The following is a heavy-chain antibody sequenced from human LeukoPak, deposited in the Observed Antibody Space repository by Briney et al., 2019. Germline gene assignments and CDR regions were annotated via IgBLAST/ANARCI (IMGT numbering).Heavy chain of an antibody. V-gene: IGHV1-46*01. CDR2: INPGGGNT. J-gene: IGHJ4*02. CDR3: ARDFEAEPGKD. CDR1: GYTFTKFY. D-gene: IGHD6-13*01. Sequence: ASVKVSCKASGYTFTKFYVHWVRQAPGQGLEWMALINPGGGNTSYALKFQGRVTLTRDTSTKTVYMEMSSLRSDDTAVYYCARDFEAEPGKDWGQGTLVTVSS.